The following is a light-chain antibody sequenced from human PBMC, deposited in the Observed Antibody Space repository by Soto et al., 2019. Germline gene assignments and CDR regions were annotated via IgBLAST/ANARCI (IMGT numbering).Light chain of an antibody. V-gene: IGKV1-39*01. CDR3: QQSFSTPLT. Sequence: DIQMTQSPSSLSASVGDRVTITCRASQSISSYLNWYRQKPGKAPKLLIYAASSLQSGVPSRFSGSGSGTDFTLTISSLQPEDFATYYCQQSFSTPLTFDGGTKVEIK. CDR1: QSISSY. CDR2: AAS. J-gene: IGKJ4*01.